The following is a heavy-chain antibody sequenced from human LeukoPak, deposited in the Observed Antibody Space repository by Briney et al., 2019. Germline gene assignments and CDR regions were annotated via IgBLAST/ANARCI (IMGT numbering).Heavy chain of an antibody. Sequence: GGSLRLSCAASGFTFSNAWMNWVRQAPGKGLEWVSSISSSSSYIYYADSVKGRFTISRDNAKNSLYLQMDSLRAEDTAVYYCVRDRELNYWGQGTLVTVSS. CDR1: GFTFSNAW. D-gene: IGHD1-7*01. CDR3: VRDRELNY. J-gene: IGHJ4*02. CDR2: ISSSSSYI. V-gene: IGHV3-21*01.